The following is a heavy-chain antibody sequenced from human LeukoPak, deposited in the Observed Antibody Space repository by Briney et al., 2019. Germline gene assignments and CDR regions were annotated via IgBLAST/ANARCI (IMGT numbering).Heavy chain of an antibody. CDR1: GGSISSYY. CDR2: IYYSGGT. CDR3: ARGPGDWFDP. Sequence: SETLSLTCTVSGGSISSYYWSWIRQPPGKGLEWIGYIYYSGGTNYNPSLKSRVTISVDTSKNQFSLKLSSVNGAEAAVYYCARGPGDWFDPWGQGTLVTVSS. J-gene: IGHJ5*02. V-gene: IGHV4-59*01.